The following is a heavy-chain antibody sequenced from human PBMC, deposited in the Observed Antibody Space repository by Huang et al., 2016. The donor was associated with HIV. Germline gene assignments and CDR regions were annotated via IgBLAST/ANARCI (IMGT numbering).Heavy chain of an antibody. D-gene: IGHD5-12*01. CDR1: GDSITNHY. Sequence: QVQLQESGPGLVKPSETLSLTCTVSGDSITNHYWDWMRQPPGKGLVWIGSVHHSGSTNYKPSLKSRVTISGDTSRNQFSLRLSSVTAADTAVYYCARDRRLPIVPSDYWGRGTLVTVSS. CDR2: VHHSGST. J-gene: IGHJ4*02. V-gene: IGHV4-59*11. CDR3: ARDRRLPIVPSDY.